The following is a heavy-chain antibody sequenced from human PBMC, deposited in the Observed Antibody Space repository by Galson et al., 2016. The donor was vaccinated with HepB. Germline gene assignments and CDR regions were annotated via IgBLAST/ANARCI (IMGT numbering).Heavy chain of an antibody. V-gene: IGHV3-48*02. CDR1: GFTFSSYS. CDR3: ARGLGESYNDY. Sequence: SLRLSCAASGFTFSSYSMNCVRQAPGKGLEWVSYISNTRPSTIYYLDSVKGRFIISRDNAKNSLYLQMNSLRDKDTAVYYCARGLGESYNDYWGQGTLVTVSS. J-gene: IGHJ4*02. D-gene: IGHD3-16*01. CDR2: ISNTRPSTI.